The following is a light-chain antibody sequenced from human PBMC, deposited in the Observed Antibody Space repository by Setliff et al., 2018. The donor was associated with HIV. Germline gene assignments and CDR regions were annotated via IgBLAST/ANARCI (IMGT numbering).Light chain of an antibody. CDR3: NSYTTRSPLGV. CDR2: DAS. J-gene: IGLJ3*02. Sequence: QSAPTQPASVSGSPGRSITISCTGTSSDVGGYNDVAWYQQHPGKAPKLIMFDASNRPSGVSNRFPGSKSGNTASLTISGLQAEDEGDYYCNSYTTRSPLGVFGGGTKVTVL. CDR1: SSDVGGYND. V-gene: IGLV2-14*03.